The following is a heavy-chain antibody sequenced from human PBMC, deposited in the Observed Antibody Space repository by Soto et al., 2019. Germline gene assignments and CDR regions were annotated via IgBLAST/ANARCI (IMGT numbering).Heavy chain of an antibody. Sequence: PXGXLRLSCTASGFTFSNYAMSWVRQAPGKGLEWVSISGGSKYYADSVKGRFTISRDNSKNTLYLQLNSLRVEDTALYYCAKKSSGNYPFDYWGQGTQVTVSS. CDR3: AKKSSGNYPFDY. D-gene: IGHD4-4*01. CDR1: GFTFSNYA. J-gene: IGHJ4*02. CDR2: SGGSK. V-gene: IGHV3-23*01.